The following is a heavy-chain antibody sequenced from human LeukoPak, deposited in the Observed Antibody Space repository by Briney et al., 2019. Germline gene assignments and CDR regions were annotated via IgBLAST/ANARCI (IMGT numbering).Heavy chain of an antibody. J-gene: IGHJ3*02. CDR3: ARDLYCSSTSCYTGNAFDI. Sequence: SETLSLTCTVSGYSISSGYYWGWIRPPPGKGLEWIGIIYHSGSTYYNPSLKSRVTISVDTSKNQFSLKLSSVTAADTAVYYCARDLYCSSTSCYTGNAFDIWGQGTMVTVSS. CDR1: GYSISSGYY. CDR2: IYHSGST. D-gene: IGHD2-2*02. V-gene: IGHV4-38-2*02.